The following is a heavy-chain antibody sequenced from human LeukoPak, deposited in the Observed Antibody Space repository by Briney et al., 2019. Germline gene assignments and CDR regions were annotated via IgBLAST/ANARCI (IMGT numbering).Heavy chain of an antibody. Sequence: SETLSLTCTVSGASINTYYWSWIRQPPGKGLEWIGHIHLSGSTNYNPSLNSRVTMSVDTSKKQFSLRLSSVTAADTAVYYCARQRILDFWGQGTLVTVPS. CDR3: ARQRILDF. D-gene: IGHD2-15*01. CDR1: GASINTYY. J-gene: IGHJ4*02. CDR2: IHLSGST. V-gene: IGHV4-59*08.